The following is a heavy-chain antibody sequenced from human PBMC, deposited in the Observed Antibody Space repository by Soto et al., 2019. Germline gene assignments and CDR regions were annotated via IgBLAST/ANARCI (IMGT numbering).Heavy chain of an antibody. J-gene: IGHJ4*02. D-gene: IGHD6-19*01. CDR1: GFIFSSYS. CDR3: ARESSGDSSGWYLYDY. Sequence: AGGSLRLSCAASGFIFSSYSMNWVRQAPGKGLEWVASISSTSTYIYYADSVKGRFSISRDNAKNSLYLQMNSLRAEDTAAYYCARESSGDSSGWYLYDYWGQGTLVTVSS. CDR2: ISSTSTYI. V-gene: IGHV3-21*01.